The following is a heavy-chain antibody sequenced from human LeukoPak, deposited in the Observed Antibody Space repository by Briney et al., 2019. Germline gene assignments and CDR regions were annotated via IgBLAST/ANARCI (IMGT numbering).Heavy chain of an antibody. CDR3: ARDSPGAATPYEYFQH. CDR2: ISSSSSYI. Sequence: GGSLRLSCAASGFTFSSYSMNWVRQAPGKGLEWVSSISSSSSYIYYADSVKGRFTISRDNAKNSLYLQMNSLRAEDTAVYYCARDSPGAATPYEYFQHWGQGTLVTVSS. D-gene: IGHD2-15*01. CDR1: GFTFSSYS. V-gene: IGHV3-21*01. J-gene: IGHJ1*01.